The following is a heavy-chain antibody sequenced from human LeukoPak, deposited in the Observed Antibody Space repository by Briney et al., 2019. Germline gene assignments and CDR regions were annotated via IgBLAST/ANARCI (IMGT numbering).Heavy chain of an antibody. CDR1: GGSISSGSYY. D-gene: IGHD2-2*01. CDR2: IHTSGST. CDR3: ARAGCSSTSCYEVYYYYYMDV. J-gene: IGHJ6*03. Sequence: SETLSLTCTVSGGSISSGSYYWSWIRQPAGKGLEWIGRIHTSGSTNYNPSLKSRVTISVDTSKNQFSLKLSSVTAADTAVYYCARAGCSSTSCYEVYYYYYMDVWGKGTTVTVSS. V-gene: IGHV4-61*02.